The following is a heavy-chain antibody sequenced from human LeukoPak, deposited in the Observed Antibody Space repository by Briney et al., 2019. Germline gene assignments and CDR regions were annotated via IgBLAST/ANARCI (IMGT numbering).Heavy chain of an antibody. Sequence: SETLSLTCTVSGSSISSYYWSWIRQPPGKGLEWIGYIYYSGSTNYNPSLKSRVTISVDTSKNQFSLKLSSVTAADTAVYYCARGGAGGAFDIWGQGTMVTVSS. J-gene: IGHJ3*02. D-gene: IGHD1-26*01. CDR3: ARGGAGGAFDI. V-gene: IGHV4-59*01. CDR1: GSSISSYY. CDR2: IYYSGST.